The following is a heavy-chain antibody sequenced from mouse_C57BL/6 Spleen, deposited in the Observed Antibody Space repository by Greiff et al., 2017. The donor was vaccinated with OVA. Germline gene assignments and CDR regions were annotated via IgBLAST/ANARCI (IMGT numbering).Heavy chain of an antibody. CDR1: GFNIKDDY. Sequence: EVKLEESGAELVRPGASVKLSCTASGFNIKDDYMHWVKQRPEQGLEWIGWIDPENGDTEYASKFQGKATITADTSSNTAYLQLSSLTSEDTAVYYCTTGLRRMDYWGQGTSVTVSS. D-gene: IGHD2-12*01. V-gene: IGHV14-4*01. J-gene: IGHJ4*01. CDR3: TTGLRRMDY. CDR2: IDPENGDT.